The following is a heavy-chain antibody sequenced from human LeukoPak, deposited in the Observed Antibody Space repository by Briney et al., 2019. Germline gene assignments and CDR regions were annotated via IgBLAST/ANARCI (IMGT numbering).Heavy chain of an antibody. Sequence: GASVKVSCKASGYTFTSYYMRWVRQAPGQGLEWMGIINPSGGSTSYAQKFQGRVTMTRNTSISTAYMELSSLRSEDTAVYYCARGREEVGDHWGQGTLSPSPQ. CDR1: GYTFTSYY. V-gene: IGHV1-46*01. J-gene: IGHJ4*02. CDR2: INPSGGST. CDR3: ARGREEVGDH. D-gene: IGHD1-26*01.